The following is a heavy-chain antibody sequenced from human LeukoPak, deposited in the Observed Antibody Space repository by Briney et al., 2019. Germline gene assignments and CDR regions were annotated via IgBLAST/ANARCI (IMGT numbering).Heavy chain of an antibody. CDR2: INWNGGST. CDR1: GFTFDDYG. CDR3: AREILSSITIFGVANDAFDI. J-gene: IGHJ3*02. Sequence: GGSLRLSCAASGFTFDDYGMSWVRQAPGKGLEWVSGINWNGGSTDYADSVKGRFTISRDNAKNSLYLQMNSLRAEDTALYYCAREILSSITIFGVANDAFDIWGQGTMVTVSS. D-gene: IGHD3-3*01. V-gene: IGHV3-20*04.